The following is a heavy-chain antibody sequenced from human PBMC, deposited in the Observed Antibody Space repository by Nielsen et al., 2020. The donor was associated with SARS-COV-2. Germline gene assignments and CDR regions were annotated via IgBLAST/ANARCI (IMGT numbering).Heavy chain of an antibody. D-gene: IGHD2-15*01. V-gene: IGHV1-18*01. CDR2: ISAYNGNT. CDR1: GYTFTSYG. Sequence: ASVKVSCKASGYTFTSYGISWVRQAPGQGLEWMGWISAYNGNTNYAQKLQGRVTMTTDTSASTAYMELSSLRSEDTAVYYCARDCSGGSCYAWGQGTLVTVSS. CDR3: ARDCSGGSCYA. J-gene: IGHJ5*02.